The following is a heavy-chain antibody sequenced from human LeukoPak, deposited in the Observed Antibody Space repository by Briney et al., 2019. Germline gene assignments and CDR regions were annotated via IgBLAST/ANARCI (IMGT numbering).Heavy chain of an antibody. Sequence: GASVKVSCKASGYTFTGYYMHWVRQAPGQGLEWMGWINPNSGGTNYAQKFQGRVTMTRDTSISTAYMELSRLRSDDTAVYYCARDRSLDSSGWYGVWVYWGQGTLVTVSS. CDR1: GYTFTGYY. CDR2: INPNSGGT. J-gene: IGHJ4*02. D-gene: IGHD6-19*01. V-gene: IGHV1-2*02. CDR3: ARDRSLDSSGWYGVWVY.